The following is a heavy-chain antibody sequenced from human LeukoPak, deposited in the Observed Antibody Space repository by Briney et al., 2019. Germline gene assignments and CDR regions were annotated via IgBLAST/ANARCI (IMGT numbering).Heavy chain of an antibody. J-gene: IGHJ4*02. V-gene: IGHV3-66*01. CDR1: GFTVSSNY. Sequence: GGSLRLSCAASGFTVSSNYMSWVRQAPGKGLEWVSVIYSGGSTYYADSVKGRFTISRDNSKNTLYLQMNSLRAEDTAVYYCARDFPPTHYDILTDRPNWGQGTLVTVS. CDR3: ARDFPPTHYDILTDRPN. D-gene: IGHD3-9*01. CDR2: IYSGGST.